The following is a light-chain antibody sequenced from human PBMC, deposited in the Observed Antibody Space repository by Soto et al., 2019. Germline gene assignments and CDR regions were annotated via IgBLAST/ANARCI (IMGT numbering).Light chain of an antibody. CDR3: SSYTSGSTRV. CDR1: SSDVGGYKY. J-gene: IGLJ1*01. CDR2: DVS. Sequence: QSVLTQPASVSGSPGQSITTSCTGTSSDVGGYKYVSWYQQHPGEAPKLMIYDVSNRPSGVSNRFSGSKSGNTASLTISGLQAEDEADYYCSSYTSGSTRVFGTGTKVTVL. V-gene: IGLV2-14*01.